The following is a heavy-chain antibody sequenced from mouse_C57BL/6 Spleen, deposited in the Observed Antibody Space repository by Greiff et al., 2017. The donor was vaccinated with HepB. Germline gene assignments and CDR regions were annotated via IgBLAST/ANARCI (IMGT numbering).Heavy chain of an antibody. V-gene: IGHV3-8*01. CDR1: GYSITSDY. J-gene: IGHJ1*03. D-gene: IGHD4-1*02. CDR2: ISYSGST. CDR3: ARYSNWDGGYFDV. Sequence: EVKLMESGPGLAKPSQTLSLTCSVTGYSITSDYWNWIRKFPGNKLEYMGYISYSGSTYYNPSLKSRISITRDTSKNQYYLQLNSVTTEDTATYYCARYSNWDGGYFDVWGTGTTVTVSS.